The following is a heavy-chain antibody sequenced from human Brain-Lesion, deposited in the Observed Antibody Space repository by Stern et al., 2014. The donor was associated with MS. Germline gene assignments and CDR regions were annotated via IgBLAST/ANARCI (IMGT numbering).Heavy chain of an antibody. CDR2: IFNSGGT. Sequence: QVQLVESGPGLVKPSQTLSLSCTVSGGSISSGGYYWSWIRQPAGKGLEWIGRIFNSGGTSYHPLLQRRVPLSIDTAKNQFSLRLNPMTAADTAVYYCARGRVVPGFQYYATDVWGQGTTVIVSS. J-gene: IGHJ6*02. V-gene: IGHV4-61*02. D-gene: IGHD2-2*01. CDR1: GGSISSGGYY. CDR3: ARGRVVPGFQYYATDV.